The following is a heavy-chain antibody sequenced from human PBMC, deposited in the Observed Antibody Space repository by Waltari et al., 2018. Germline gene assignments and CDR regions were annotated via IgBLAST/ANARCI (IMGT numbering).Heavy chain of an antibody. D-gene: IGHD6-19*01. V-gene: IGHV1-69*04. J-gene: IGHJ4*02. CDR1: GGTFSSYA. CDR2: INPILGIA. Sequence: QVQLVQSGAEVKKPGSSVKVSCKASGGTFSSYAISWVRQAPGQGLEWMGGINPILGIANYAQKFQGRVTITADESTSTAYMELSSLRSEDTAVYYCARAGPAVAHFDYWGQGTLVTVSS. CDR3: ARAGPAVAHFDY.